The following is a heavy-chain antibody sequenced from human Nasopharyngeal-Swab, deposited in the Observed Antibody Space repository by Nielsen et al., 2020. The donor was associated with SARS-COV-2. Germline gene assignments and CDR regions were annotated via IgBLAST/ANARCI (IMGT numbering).Heavy chain of an antibody. CDR1: GFTFSSYA. D-gene: IGHD2-21*02. Sequence: GESLKISCAASGFTFSSYAMSWVRQAPGKGLEWVSAISGSGGSTYYADSVKGRFTISRDNSKNTLYLQMNSLRAEDTAVYYCAKEAHAYCGGDWFYNWFDPWGQGTLVTVSS. V-gene: IGHV3-23*01. J-gene: IGHJ5*02. CDR2: ISGSGGST. CDR3: AKEAHAYCGGDWFYNWFDP.